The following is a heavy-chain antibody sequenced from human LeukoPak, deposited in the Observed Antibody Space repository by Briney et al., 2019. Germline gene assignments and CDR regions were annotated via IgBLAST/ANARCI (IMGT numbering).Heavy chain of an antibody. D-gene: IGHD1-26*01. CDR3: AGGSSEGATFDY. CDR1: GGTFSSYA. V-gene: IGHV1-69*04. J-gene: IGHJ4*02. Sequence: ASVTVSCKASGGTFSSYAISWVRQAPGQGLEWMGRIIPILGIANYAQKFQGRVTITADKSTSTAYMELSSLRSEDTAVYYCAGGSSEGATFDYWGQGTLVTVSS. CDR2: IIPILGIA.